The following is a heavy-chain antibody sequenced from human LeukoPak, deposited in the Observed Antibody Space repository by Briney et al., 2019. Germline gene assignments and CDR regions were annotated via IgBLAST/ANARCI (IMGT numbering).Heavy chain of an antibody. V-gene: IGHV3-30-3*01. J-gene: IGHJ4*02. CDR2: ISYDGSNK. CDR1: GFTFSSYA. CDR3: ARETGSAVGSTDFDY. Sequence: PGGSLRLSCAASGFTFSSYAMHWVRQAPGKGLEWVAVISYDGSNKYYADSVKGRFTIPRDNSKNTLYLQMNSLRAEDTAVYYCARETGSAVGSTDFDYWGQGTLVTVSS. D-gene: IGHD4-17*01.